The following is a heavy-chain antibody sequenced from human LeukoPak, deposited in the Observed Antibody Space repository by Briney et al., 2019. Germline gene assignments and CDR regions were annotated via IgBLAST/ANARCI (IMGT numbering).Heavy chain of an antibody. D-gene: IGHD3-10*01. V-gene: IGHV4-39*01. Sequence: SETLSLTCTVSGVSISSSNSYWGWIRHPPGKGLEWIGSIYYSGNTYYNASLKSQVSISIDTSKNQFSLRLCSVTSADTPVYYCASVRRGFGESSKYYAYYYMEVCGNGTTVPIS. CDR3: ASVRRGFGESSKYYAYYYMEV. CDR1: GVSISSSNSY. CDR2: IYYSGNT. J-gene: IGHJ6*03.